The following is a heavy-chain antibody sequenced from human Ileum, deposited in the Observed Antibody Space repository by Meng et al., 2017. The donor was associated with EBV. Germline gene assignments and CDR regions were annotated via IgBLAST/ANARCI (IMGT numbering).Heavy chain of an antibody. V-gene: IGHV4-39*07. Sequence: QVQLQESGPGRVMLWETLSLTCTASAYSTTSGTYFWDWIRQPPGKGLEWIATIAYYGHNYYNPSLKSRVTVSKDLSKKQFYLKLSSVTAADTAVSYCARDSGNYRVDHWGQGTLVTVSS. D-gene: IGHD1-7*01. CDR2: IAYYGHN. CDR1: AYSTTSGTYF. CDR3: ARDSGNYRVDH. J-gene: IGHJ4*02.